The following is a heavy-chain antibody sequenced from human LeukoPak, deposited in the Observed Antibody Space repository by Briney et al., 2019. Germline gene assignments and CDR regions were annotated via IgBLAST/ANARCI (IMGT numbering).Heavy chain of an antibody. V-gene: IGHV3-21*01. D-gene: IGHD6-19*01. CDR1: GFTFSSSA. CDR3: ARLQALSGWFVFDY. CDR2: ISSSSSYI. J-gene: IGHJ4*02. Sequence: GGSLRLSCAASGFTFSSSAMTWVRQAPGKGLEWVSSISSSSSYIYYADSVKGRFTISRDNAKNYLYLQMNSLRAEDTAVYYCARLQALSGWFVFDYWGQGTLVTVSS.